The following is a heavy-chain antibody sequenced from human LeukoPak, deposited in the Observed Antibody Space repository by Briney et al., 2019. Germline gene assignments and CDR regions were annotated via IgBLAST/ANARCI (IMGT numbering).Heavy chain of an antibody. D-gene: IGHD6-6*01. CDR1: GYTFTSYD. CDR3: ARGWKIGSHIAAHGKAYYMDV. V-gene: IGHV1-8*01. Sequence: ASVKVSCKASGYTFTSYDINWVRQATGQGLEWMGWMNPNSGNTGYAQTFQGRVTMTRNTSISTAYMELSSLRSEDTAVYYCARGWKIGSHIAAHGKAYYMDVWGKGTTVTVSS. CDR2: MNPNSGNT. J-gene: IGHJ6*03.